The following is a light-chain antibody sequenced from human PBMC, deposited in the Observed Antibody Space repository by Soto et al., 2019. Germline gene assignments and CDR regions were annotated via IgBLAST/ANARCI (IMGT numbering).Light chain of an antibody. Sequence: EIVLTQSPGTLSLSPGERATLSCRASQSVSSSYLAWYQQKPGQAPRQLIYGASSRATGIPDRFSGSGSGTDFTVTITRLEPEDFAVYYCQHYRTSFGGGTRMEIK. V-gene: IGKV3-20*01. CDR2: GAS. CDR3: QHYRTS. CDR1: QSVSSSY. J-gene: IGKJ4*01.